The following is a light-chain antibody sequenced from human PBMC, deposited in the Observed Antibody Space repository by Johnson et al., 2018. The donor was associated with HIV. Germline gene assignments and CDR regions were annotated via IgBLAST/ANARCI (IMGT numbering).Light chain of an antibody. Sequence: QSVLTQPPSVSAAPGQRVTIYCSGSRSNTGRNYASWYQQLPGTAPKLLIYENNKRPSGIPDRFSGSKSGTSATLGITGLQTGDEADYYCGTWDTSLNSSDYVFGTGTKVTVL. CDR1: RSNTGRNY. CDR2: ENN. CDR3: GTWDTSLNSSDYV. V-gene: IGLV1-51*02. J-gene: IGLJ1*01.